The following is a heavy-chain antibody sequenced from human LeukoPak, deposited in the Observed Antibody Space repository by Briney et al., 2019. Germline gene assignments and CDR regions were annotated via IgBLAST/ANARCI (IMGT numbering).Heavy chain of an antibody. V-gene: IGHV4-59*01. CDR1: GGSISSYY. J-gene: IGHJ5*02. Sequence: SETLSLTCTVSGGSISSYYWSWIRQPPGKGLEWIGYIYYSGSTNYNPSLKSRVTISVDTSKNQFSLKLSSVTAADTAVYYCARGDGSGSYWGYWYDPWGQGTLVTVSS. CDR2: IYYSGST. CDR3: ARGDGSGSYWGYWYDP. D-gene: IGHD3-10*01.